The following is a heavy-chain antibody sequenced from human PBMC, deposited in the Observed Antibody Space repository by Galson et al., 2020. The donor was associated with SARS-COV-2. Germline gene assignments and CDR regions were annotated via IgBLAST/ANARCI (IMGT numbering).Heavy chain of an antibody. Sequence: SETLSLTCTVSLGSINTSVYYWVWIRQPPGKGLEWIGSLYYSGSAHYNPSLESRVTISVDTSKNQFSLKLNSVTAADTAIYYCARHHTNLGTFDNWGQGILVTVSS. D-gene: IGHD2-8*01. J-gene: IGHJ4*02. V-gene: IGHV4-39*01. CDR1: LGSINTSVYY. CDR3: ARHHTNLGTFDN. CDR2: LYYSGSA.